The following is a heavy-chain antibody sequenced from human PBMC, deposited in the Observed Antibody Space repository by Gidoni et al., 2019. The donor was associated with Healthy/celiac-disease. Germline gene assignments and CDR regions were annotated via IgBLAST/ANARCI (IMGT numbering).Heavy chain of an antibody. CDR2: IYYSGST. J-gene: IGHJ5*02. Sequence: QVQLQESGPGLVKPSQTLSLTCTVSGGSISSGDYYWSWIRQPPGNGLEWIGSIYYSGSTYYNPSLKSRVTISVDTSKNQFSLKLSSVTAADTAVYYCARAFRDYYDSSGYYYRFDPWGQGTLVTVSS. CDR3: ARAFRDYYDSSGYYYRFDP. CDR1: GGSISSGDYY. D-gene: IGHD3-22*01. V-gene: IGHV4-30-4*01.